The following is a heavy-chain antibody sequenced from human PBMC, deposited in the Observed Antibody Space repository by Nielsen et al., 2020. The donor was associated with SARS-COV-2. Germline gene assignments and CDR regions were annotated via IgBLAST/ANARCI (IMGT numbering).Heavy chain of an antibody. Sequence: WIRQPPGKGLEWVSYISSSSSTIYYADSVKGRFTISRDNAKNSLYLQMNSLRAEDTAVYYCARSPPKDDFWSGYWDYGMDVWGQGTTVTVSS. J-gene: IGHJ6*02. V-gene: IGHV3-48*03. D-gene: IGHD3-3*01. CDR3: ARSPPKDDFWSGYWDYGMDV. CDR2: ISSSSSTI.